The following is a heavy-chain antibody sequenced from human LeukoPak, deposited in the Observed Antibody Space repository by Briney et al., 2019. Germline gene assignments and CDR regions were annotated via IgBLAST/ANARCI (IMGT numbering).Heavy chain of an antibody. V-gene: IGHV1-18*01. Sequence: ASVKVSCKASGYTFTSYGISWVRQAPGQGLEWMGWISAYNGNTNYAQKLQGRVTMTTDTSTSTAYMELRSLRPDDTAVYYCARVIAAADVYYFDYWGQGTLVTVSS. CDR2: ISAYNGNT. D-gene: IGHD6-13*01. J-gene: IGHJ4*02. CDR3: ARVIAAADVYYFDY. CDR1: GYTFTSYG.